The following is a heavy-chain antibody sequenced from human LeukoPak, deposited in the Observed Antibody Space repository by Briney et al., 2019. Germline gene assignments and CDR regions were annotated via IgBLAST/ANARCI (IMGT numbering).Heavy chain of an antibody. CDR1: GFTFSNYW. V-gene: IGHV3-7*05. D-gene: IGHD2-21*01. J-gene: IGHJ4*02. CDR3: ARREIVSHSLPFDY. Sequence: PGGSLRLSCAASGFTFSNYWMNWVRQAPGKGLERVANIKPDGSEKYYVDSVKGRFTISRDNAKNSLYLQMNRLRVDDTAVYYCARREIVSHSLPFDYWGQGTLVTVSS. CDR2: IKPDGSEK.